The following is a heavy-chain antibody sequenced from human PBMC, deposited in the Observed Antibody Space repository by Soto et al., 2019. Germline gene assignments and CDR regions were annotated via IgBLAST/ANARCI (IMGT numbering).Heavy chain of an antibody. V-gene: IGHV3-21*01. D-gene: IGHD6-13*01. CDR2: ISSSSSYI. J-gene: IGHJ6*02. CDR3: ARDFDRSRDVSSGKKQQLAIYYYYYGMDV. Sequence: GGSLRLSCAASGFTFSSYSMNWVRQAPGKGLEWVSSISSSSSYIYYADSVKGRFTISRDNAKNSLCLQMNSLRAEDTAVYYCARDFDRSRDVSSGKKQQLAIYYYYYGMDVWGQGTTVTVSS. CDR1: GFTFSSYS.